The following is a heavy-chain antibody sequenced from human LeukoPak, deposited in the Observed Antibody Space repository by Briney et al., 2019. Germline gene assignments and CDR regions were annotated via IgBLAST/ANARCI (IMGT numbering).Heavy chain of an antibody. J-gene: IGHJ5*01. CDR1: GFTFSSYS. V-gene: IGHV3-21*01. CDR2: ISSSSSYI. CDR3: ARDRAHCSSTSCYREAGWFDP. D-gene: IGHD2-2*02. Sequence: GGSLRLSCAASGFTFSSYSMNWVRQAPGKGLEWVSSISSSSSYIYYADSVKGRFTISRDNAKNSLYLQMNSLRAEDTAVYYCARDRAHCSSTSCYREAGWFDPWGQGTTVTVSS.